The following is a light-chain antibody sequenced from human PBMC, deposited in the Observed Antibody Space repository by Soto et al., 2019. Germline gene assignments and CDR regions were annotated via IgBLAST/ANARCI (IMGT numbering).Light chain of an antibody. V-gene: IGKV3-15*01. J-gene: IGKJ4*01. Sequence: EIVMTQSPATLSVSPGERATLSCRASQSVSNNLAWYQQKPGQAPRLLIYHASTGAPDIPARFSGSGSGTDLTLTISSVQSEDSAVYYCQHYNEWPLTFGGGTKVEIK. CDR1: QSVSNN. CDR2: HAS. CDR3: QHYNEWPLT.